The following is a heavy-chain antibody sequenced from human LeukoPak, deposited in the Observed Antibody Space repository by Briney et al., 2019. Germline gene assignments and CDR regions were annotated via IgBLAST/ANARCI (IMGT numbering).Heavy chain of an antibody. J-gene: IGHJ4*02. CDR3: ASPRSGYRYTFDY. D-gene: IGHD3-22*01. CDR2: ISTSGST. V-gene: IGHV4-4*09. CDR1: AASISNYY. Sequence: SETLSLTCAVSAASISNYYWSWIRQAPGKGLEWIGYISTSGSTNYNHSLKSRVSISLDTSKNRFSLSLNFVTAADTAVYYCASPRSGYRYTFDYWGQGALVTVSS.